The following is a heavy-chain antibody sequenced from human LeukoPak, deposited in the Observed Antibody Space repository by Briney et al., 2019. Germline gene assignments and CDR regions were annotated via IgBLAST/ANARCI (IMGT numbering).Heavy chain of an antibody. CDR3: ARPIAVAGQGYYYYGMDV. J-gene: IGHJ6*02. Sequence: ASVKVSCKASGYTFTSYGISWVRQAPGQGLEWMGWISAYNGNTNYAQKFQGRVTMTRNTSISTAYMELSSLRSEDTAVYYCARPIAVAGQGYYYYGMDVWGQGTTVTVSS. CDR1: GYTFTSYG. D-gene: IGHD6-19*01. V-gene: IGHV1-18*01. CDR2: ISAYNGNT.